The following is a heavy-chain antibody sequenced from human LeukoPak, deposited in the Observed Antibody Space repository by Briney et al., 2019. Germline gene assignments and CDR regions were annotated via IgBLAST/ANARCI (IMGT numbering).Heavy chain of an antibody. Sequence: ASVKVSCKASGYTFTGYYMHWVRQAPGQGLEWMGWVNPDRGGTNYAQKFKGRVTMTRDTSISTAYMELNRLTPDDTAVYYCARDVNQWPNYFDYWGQGSLVTVSS. J-gene: IGHJ4*02. CDR2: VNPDRGGT. V-gene: IGHV1-2*02. CDR3: ARDVNQWPNYFDY. CDR1: GYTFTGYY. D-gene: IGHD6-19*01.